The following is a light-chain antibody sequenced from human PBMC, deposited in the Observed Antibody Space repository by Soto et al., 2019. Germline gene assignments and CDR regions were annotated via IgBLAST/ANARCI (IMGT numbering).Light chain of an antibody. CDR1: QSPLYSDGNTY. CDR2: KVS. CDR3: MQGTHWPWT. V-gene: IGKV2-30*01. Sequence: DVVMTQSPLSLPVTLGQPASISCRSSQSPLYSDGNTYLSWFQQRPGQSPRRLIYKVSNRDSGGPERFSGSGSGTDFTLKISRVEAEDVGVYYCMQGTHWPWTFGQGTKVEIK. J-gene: IGKJ1*01.